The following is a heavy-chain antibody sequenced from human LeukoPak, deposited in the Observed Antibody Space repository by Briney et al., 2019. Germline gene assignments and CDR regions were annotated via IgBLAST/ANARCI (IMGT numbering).Heavy chain of an antibody. CDR3: AVSSWYDSSGYQYYYYGMDV. D-gene: IGHD3-22*01. V-gene: IGHV4-39*07. CDR1: GGSISSSSYY. Sequence: PSETLSLTCTVSGGSISSSSYYWGWIRQPPGKGLEWIGSIYYSGSTYYNPSLKSRVTISVDTSKNQFSLKLSSVTAADTAVYYCAVSSWYDSSGYQYYYYGMDVWGQGTTVTVSS. CDR2: IYYSGST. J-gene: IGHJ6*02.